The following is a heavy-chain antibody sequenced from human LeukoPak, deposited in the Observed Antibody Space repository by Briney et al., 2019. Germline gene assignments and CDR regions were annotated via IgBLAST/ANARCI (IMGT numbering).Heavy chain of an antibody. CDR2: IYYSGST. CDR1: GGSISSYY. D-gene: IGHD5-12*01. V-gene: IGHV4-59*01. CDR3: ARDSPFWNGYDPHFDY. Sequence: SETLSLTCTVSGGSISSYYWSWIRQPPGKGLEWIGYIYYSGSTNYNPSLKSRVTISVDTSKNQFSLKLSSVTAADTAVYYCARDSPFWNGYDPHFDYWGQGALVTVSS. J-gene: IGHJ4*02.